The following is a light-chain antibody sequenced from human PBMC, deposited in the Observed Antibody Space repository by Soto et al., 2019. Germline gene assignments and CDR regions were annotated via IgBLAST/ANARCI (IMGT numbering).Light chain of an antibody. CDR1: SSDVGSYNL. Sequence: QSALTQPASVSGSPGQSIIISCTGTSSDVGSYNLVSWYQQHPGKAPKLMIYEGNKRPSGVSIRFSGSKSGNTASLTISGLQAEDEADYYCSSYEGTNTLLFGGGTKLTVL. V-gene: IGLV2-23*01. J-gene: IGLJ2*01. CDR3: SSYEGTNTLL. CDR2: EGN.